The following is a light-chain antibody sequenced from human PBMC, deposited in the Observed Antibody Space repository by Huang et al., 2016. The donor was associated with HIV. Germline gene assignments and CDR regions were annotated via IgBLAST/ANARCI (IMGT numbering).Light chain of an antibody. CDR3: QQYDSSPWT. CDR2: GAS. V-gene: IGKV3-20*01. J-gene: IGKJ1*01. CDR1: QSVSSSY. Sequence: EIVLTQSPGTLSLSPGKRATLSCRASQSVSSSYLAWSQQKPGQAPRLLFYGASSRATGIPDRFSGSGSGTDFTLTISRLEPEDFAVYYCQQYDSSPWTFGQGTKVEIK.